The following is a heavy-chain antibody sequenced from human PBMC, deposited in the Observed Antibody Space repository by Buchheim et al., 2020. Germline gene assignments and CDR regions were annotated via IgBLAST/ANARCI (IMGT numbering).Heavy chain of an antibody. Sequence: EVQLVESGGGLVKPGGSLRLSCAASGFTFSSYSMNWVRQAPGKGPEWVSSISSSSSYIYYADSVKGRFTISRDNAKNSLYLQMNSLRAEDTAVYYCARDRGGDYDILTGYPDYWGQGTL. CDR3: ARDRGGDYDILTGYPDY. CDR1: GFTFSSYS. CDR2: ISSSSSYI. J-gene: IGHJ4*02. D-gene: IGHD3-9*01. V-gene: IGHV3-21*01.